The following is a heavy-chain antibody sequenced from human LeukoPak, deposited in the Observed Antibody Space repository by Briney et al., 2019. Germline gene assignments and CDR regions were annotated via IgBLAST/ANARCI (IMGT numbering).Heavy chain of an antibody. D-gene: IGHD6-13*01. CDR2: IRSKANSYAT. CDR1: GFTFSGSA. V-gene: IGHV3-73*01. J-gene: IGHJ3*02. Sequence: PGGSLRLSCAASGFTFSGSAMHWVRQASGKGLEWVGRIRSKANSYATAYAASVNGRFTISRDDSKNTAYLQMNSLKTEDTAVYYCTRPGGSSWYEGDAFDIWGQGTMVTVSS. CDR3: TRPGGSSWYEGDAFDI.